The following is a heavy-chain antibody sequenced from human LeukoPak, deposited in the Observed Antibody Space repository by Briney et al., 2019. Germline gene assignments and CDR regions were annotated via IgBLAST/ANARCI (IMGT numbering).Heavy chain of an antibody. CDR2: IYYSGST. V-gene: IGHV4-38-2*02. J-gene: IGHJ4*02. Sequence: SETLSLTCTVSGYSISSGYYWGWIRQPPGKGLEWIGSIYYSGSTYYNSSLKSRVTISVDTSKNQFSLKLSSVTAADTAVYYCARAGSSGWGDFDYWGQGTLVTVSS. CDR1: GYSISSGYY. CDR3: ARAGSSGWGDFDY. D-gene: IGHD6-19*01.